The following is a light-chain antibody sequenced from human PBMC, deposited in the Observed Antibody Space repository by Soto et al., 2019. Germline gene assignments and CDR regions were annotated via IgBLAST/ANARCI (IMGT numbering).Light chain of an antibody. Sequence: QSALTQPASVSGSPGQSITISCTGTSSDIGGYNYVSWYQQHPGKAPKLIIYDVTNRPSGVSNRFSGSKSGITASLTISGLQAEDEADYYCSSYTSSTTLVFAGGTKLTVL. CDR1: SSDIGGYNY. CDR2: DVT. V-gene: IGLV2-14*01. CDR3: SSYTSSTTLV. J-gene: IGLJ2*01.